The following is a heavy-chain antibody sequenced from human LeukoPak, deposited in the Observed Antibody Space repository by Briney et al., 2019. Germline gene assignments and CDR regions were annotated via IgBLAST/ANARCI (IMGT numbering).Heavy chain of an antibody. J-gene: IGHJ4*02. Sequence: GGSLRLSCAASGFTLSSYSMNWVRQAPGKGLEWVSYITSSSSTIYYADSVKGRFTISRDNAKNSLYLQMNSLSDEDTALYYCTRVPHALDFWGQGTLVTVSS. CDR3: TRVPHALDF. CDR1: GFTLSSYS. V-gene: IGHV3-48*02. CDR2: ITSSSSTI.